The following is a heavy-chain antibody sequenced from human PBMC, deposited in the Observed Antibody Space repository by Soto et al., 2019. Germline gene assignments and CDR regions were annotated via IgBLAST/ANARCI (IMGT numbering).Heavy chain of an antibody. J-gene: IGHJ5*02. D-gene: IGHD3-3*01. V-gene: IGHV4-39*07. CDR3: ARDQRDFWSGYYPYNWFDP. CDR1: GGSINNTNYS. Sequence: PSETLSLTCSVSGGSINNTNYSWVWIRQPPGKGLEWIGSIYHSGSTYYNPSLKSRVTISVDTSKNQFSLKLSSVTAADTAVYYCARDQRDFWSGYYPYNWFDPWGQGTLVTVSS. CDR2: IYHSGST.